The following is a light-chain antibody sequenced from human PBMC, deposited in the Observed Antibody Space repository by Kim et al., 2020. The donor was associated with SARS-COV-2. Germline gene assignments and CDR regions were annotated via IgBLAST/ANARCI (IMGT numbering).Light chain of an antibody. CDR1: QSISSSY. V-gene: IGKV3-20*01. Sequence: SPGERATPSCRASQSISSSYFAWYQQKPGQAPRLLIYGASRRATGIPDRFSGSGSGTDFTLTISSLEPEDFAVYYCQQYGSSPLTFGGGTKVDIK. CDR3: QQYGSSPLT. CDR2: GAS. J-gene: IGKJ4*01.